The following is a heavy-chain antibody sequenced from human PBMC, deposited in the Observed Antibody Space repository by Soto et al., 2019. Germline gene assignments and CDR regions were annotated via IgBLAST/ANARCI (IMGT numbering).Heavy chain of an antibody. Sequence: EVQLLESGGGLVQPGGSLRLSCTASGFTFSSHVMSWVRQAPGKGLEWVSDISGGSGSIYYADAVKGRFTISRDKYKNTLYLQMNSLRAEDTAVYYCAKGRVLQWFGEPPFYWGQGTLVTVSS. CDR1: GFTFSSHV. D-gene: IGHD3-10*01. CDR2: ISGGSGSI. CDR3: AKGRVLQWFGEPPFY. V-gene: IGHV3-23*01. J-gene: IGHJ4*02.